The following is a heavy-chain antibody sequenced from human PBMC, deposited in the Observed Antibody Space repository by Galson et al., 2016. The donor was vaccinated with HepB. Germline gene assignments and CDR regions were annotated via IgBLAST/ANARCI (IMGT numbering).Heavy chain of an antibody. Sequence: SLRLSCAASGFTFSSYAMSWVRQAPGKGLEWVSSSGSGGPTYYADSVKGRFTISRDNSKNTLFLQMHSLRADDTAVYYCAKYVLEYDILTGYYRRGADYWGQGTLVTVSS. D-gene: IGHD3-9*01. J-gene: IGHJ4*02. CDR1: GFTFSSYA. V-gene: IGHV3-23*01. CDR2: SGSGGPT. CDR3: AKYVLEYDILTGYYRRGADY.